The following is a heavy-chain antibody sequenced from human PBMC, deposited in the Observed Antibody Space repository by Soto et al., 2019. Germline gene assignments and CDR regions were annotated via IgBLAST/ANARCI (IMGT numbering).Heavy chain of an antibody. CDR2: ISGRTGIT. CDR1: GFTFSSYA. D-gene: IGHD6-19*01. V-gene: IGHV3-23*01. Sequence: EVQLLESGGGLVQPGGSLRLSCAASGFTFSSYAMTWVRQAPGKGLEWVSSISGRTGITYYADSVQGRFTISRDNSTNTVYLQMNSLRAEDTALYYCAKEQPGDGVAGTFDCWGQGTLVTVSS. J-gene: IGHJ4*02. CDR3: AKEQPGDGVAGTFDC.